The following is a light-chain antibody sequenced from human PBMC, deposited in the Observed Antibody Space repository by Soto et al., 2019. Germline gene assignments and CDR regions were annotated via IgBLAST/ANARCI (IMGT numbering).Light chain of an antibody. CDR2: SNN. J-gene: IGLJ2*01. CDR3: AAWDDSLNGSHVV. V-gene: IGLV1-44*01. Sequence: QSVLTQPPSASGTPGQRVTISCSGSSSNIGSNTVNWYQQLPGTAPKLLIYSNNQRPSGVPDRFSVSKSGTSASLAISGLQSEDEADYYCAAWDDSLNGSHVVFGGGTKLTVL. CDR1: SSNIGSNT.